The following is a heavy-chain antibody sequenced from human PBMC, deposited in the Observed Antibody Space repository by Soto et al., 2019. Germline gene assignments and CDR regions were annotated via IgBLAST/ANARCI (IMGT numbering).Heavy chain of an antibody. CDR1: CGSINSSSYY. V-gene: IGHV4-39*01. CDR3: ARRGRGLYYYYGMDV. CDR2: IYYSGST. Sequence: SETLALTCAFSCGSINSSSYYGGWIRQPPGKGLEWIGSIYYSGSTYYNPSLKSRVTISVDTSKNQFSLKLSSVTAADTAVYYCARRGRGLYYYYGMDVWGQGTTVT. J-gene: IGHJ6*02. D-gene: IGHD3-16*01.